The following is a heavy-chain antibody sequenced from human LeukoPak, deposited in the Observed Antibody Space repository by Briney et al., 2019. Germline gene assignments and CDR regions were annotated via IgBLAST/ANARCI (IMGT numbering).Heavy chain of an antibody. CDR2: ISSSSSSI. V-gene: IGHV3-48*01. CDR3: ARALYNRGWYPDYFDS. CDR1: GFTFSSYA. D-gene: IGHD6-19*01. J-gene: IGHJ4*02. Sequence: GGSLRLSCAASGFTFSSYAMNWVRQAPGKGLEWVSYISSSSSSIYYADSVKGRFTISRDNAKNSLYLQMSSLRAEDTAIYYCARALYNRGWYPDYFDSWGQGALVTVSS.